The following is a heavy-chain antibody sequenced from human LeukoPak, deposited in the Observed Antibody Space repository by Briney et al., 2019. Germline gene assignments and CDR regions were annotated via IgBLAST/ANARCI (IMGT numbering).Heavy chain of an antibody. CDR1: GFTFNSYA. V-gene: IGHV3-23*01. Sequence: GGSLRLSCAASGFTFNSYAMYWVRQAPGKGLEWLSGIFGSGGSSHYADSVKGRFTISRDNSKNTVYLQMNSLRPEDTAVYYCAKTTTGYSSGRYPGWPVDYWGQGTLVTVSS. J-gene: IGHJ4*02. D-gene: IGHD6-19*01. CDR3: AKTTTGYSSGRYPGWPVDY. CDR2: IFGSGGSS.